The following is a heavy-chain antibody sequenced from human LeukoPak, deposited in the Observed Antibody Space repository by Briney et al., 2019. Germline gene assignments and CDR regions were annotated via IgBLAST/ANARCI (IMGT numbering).Heavy chain of an antibody. V-gene: IGHV3-30*02. D-gene: IGHD7-27*01. J-gene: IGHJ4*02. CDR1: GFTFSNYA. CDR3: AKGGSLGFDY. CDR2: IRYDGNNK. Sequence: GGSLRLSCAASGFTFSNYAMNWVRQAPGKGLEWVAVIRYDGNNKYSADSVKGRFTISRDNSKNTLFLQMNTLRAEDTAVYYCAKGGSLGFDYWGQGTLVTVSS.